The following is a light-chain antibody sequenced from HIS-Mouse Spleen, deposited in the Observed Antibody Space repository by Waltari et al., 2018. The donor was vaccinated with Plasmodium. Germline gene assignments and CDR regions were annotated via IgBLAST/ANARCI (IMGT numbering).Light chain of an antibody. V-gene: IGLV2-23*03. J-gene: IGLJ2*01. CDR3: CSYAGSSTFVV. CDR1: SSDVGSSSV. CDR2: EGS. Sequence: QSALTQPASVSGSPGPSITISCPGTSSDVGSSSVVSSYQQHQGKAPELMIYEGSKRPSGVSNRFSGSKSGNTASLTISGLQAEDEADYYCCSYAGSSTFVVFGGGTKLTVL.